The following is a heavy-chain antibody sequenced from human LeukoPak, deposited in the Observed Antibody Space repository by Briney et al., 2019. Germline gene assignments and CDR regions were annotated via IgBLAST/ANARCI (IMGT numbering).Heavy chain of an antibody. V-gene: IGHV1-2*02. Sequence: ASVKVSCKASGYTFTGYYMHWVRQAPGQGPEWMGWINPNSGDTNYAQKFQGRVTMTRDTSINTAYMELSRLRSDDTAVYYCARDRGGMATPDRYWGQGTLVTVSS. J-gene: IGHJ4*02. CDR2: INPNSGDT. CDR3: ARDRGGMATPDRY. D-gene: IGHD5-24*01. CDR1: GYTFTGYY.